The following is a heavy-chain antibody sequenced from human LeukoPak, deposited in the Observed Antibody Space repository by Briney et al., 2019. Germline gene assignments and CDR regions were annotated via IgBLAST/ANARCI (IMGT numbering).Heavy chain of an antibody. D-gene: IGHD6-19*01. CDR3: ARLGIAVAGPGGFDY. Sequence: GESLKISCKGSGYSFTSYWIGWVRQTPGKGLEWMGIIYPGDSDTRYSPSFQGQVTISADKSISTAYLQWSSLKASDTAMYYCARLGIAVAGPGGFDYWGQGTLVTVSS. CDR2: IYPGDSDT. V-gene: IGHV5-51*01. CDR1: GYSFTSYW. J-gene: IGHJ4*02.